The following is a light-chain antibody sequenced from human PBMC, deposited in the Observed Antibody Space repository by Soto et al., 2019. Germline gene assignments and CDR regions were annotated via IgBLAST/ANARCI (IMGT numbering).Light chain of an antibody. CDR2: GNS. CDR1: SSNIGAGYA. CDR3: QSYDSSLSGYV. J-gene: IGLJ1*01. V-gene: IGLV1-40*01. Sequence: QPVLTQPPSVSGAPGQRVTISCTGSSSNIGAGYAVHWYQKLPGTAPKLLIYGNSNRPSGVPDRFSGSKSGTSASLAITGLQAEDEADYYCQSYDSSLSGYVFGTGAKLTVL.